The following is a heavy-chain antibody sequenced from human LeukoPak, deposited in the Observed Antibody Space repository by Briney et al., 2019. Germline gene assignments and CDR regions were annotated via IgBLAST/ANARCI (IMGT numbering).Heavy chain of an antibody. V-gene: IGHV4-34*01. CDR1: GGSFSDHY. J-gene: IGHJ4*02. CDR3: ARGVYIAAAQYAY. CDR2: INHSGST. D-gene: IGHD6-13*01. Sequence: SETLSLTCAVYGGSFSDHYWSWIRQPPGKGLEWIGEINHSGSTNYNPSLKGRVTLSVDTSKSQFSLKLKSVTAADTAVYYCARGVYIAAAQYAYWGQGTLVTVSS.